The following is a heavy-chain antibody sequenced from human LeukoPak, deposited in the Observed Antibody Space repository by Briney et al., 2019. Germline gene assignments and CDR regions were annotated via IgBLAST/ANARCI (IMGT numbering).Heavy chain of an antibody. CDR1: GFTFSSYE. D-gene: IGHD5-18*01. V-gene: IGHV3-48*03. CDR2: ISSSGSTI. J-gene: IGHJ4*02. CDR3: ARVLREWIPDY. Sequence: GGSLRLSCAASGFTFSSYEMNWVRQAPGKGLEWVSYISSSGSTIYYADSLKGRFTISRDNAKTSLYLQMNSLRAEDTAIYYCARVLREWIPDYWGQGTLVTVSS.